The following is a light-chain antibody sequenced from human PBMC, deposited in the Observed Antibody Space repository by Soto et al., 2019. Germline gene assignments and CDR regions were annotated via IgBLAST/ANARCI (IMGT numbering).Light chain of an antibody. CDR3: SSYAGSNSVV. CDR1: SSDVGAYDY. J-gene: IGLJ2*01. Sequence: QSALTQPPSASGSPGQSVTISCTGTSSDVGAYDYVSWYQQHPGKAPKLIIYEVNKRPSGVPDRFSGSKSGNRASLTVSGLQAEDEADYYCSSYAGSNSVVFGGGTKLTVL. CDR2: EVN. V-gene: IGLV2-8*01.